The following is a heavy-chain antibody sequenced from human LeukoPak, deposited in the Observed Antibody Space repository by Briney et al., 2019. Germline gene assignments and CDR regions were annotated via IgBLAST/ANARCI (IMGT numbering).Heavy chain of an antibody. D-gene: IGHD1-14*01. CDR1: GGTFISYA. V-gene: IGHV1-69*13. CDR2: IIPIFGTA. J-gene: IGHJ4*02. Sequence: ASVKVSCKASGGTFISYAISWVRQAPGQGLEWMGGIIPIFGTANYAQKFQGRVTITADESTSTAYMELSSLRSEDTAVYYCARDSSDGAGIDYWGQGTLVTVSS. CDR3: ARDSSDGAGIDY.